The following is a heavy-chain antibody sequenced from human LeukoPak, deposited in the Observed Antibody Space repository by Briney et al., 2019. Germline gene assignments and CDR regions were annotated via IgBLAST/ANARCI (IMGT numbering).Heavy chain of an antibody. J-gene: IGHJ4*02. CDR3: VAGTSY. Sequence: RGSLRLSCAASGFTFITYTMIWVRQAPGKGLEWVSSISSSSSTKYYADSVKGRFTISRDNANNSLYLQVASLRAEDTAVYWAVAGTSYWGQGTLVTVSS. D-gene: IGHD6-19*01. CDR2: ISSSSSTK. CDR1: GFTFITYT. V-gene: IGHV3-48*01.